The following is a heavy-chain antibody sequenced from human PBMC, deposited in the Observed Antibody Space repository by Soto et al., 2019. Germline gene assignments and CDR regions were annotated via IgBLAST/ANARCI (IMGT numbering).Heavy chain of an antibody. V-gene: IGHV1-58*01. CDR1: GFMFTSSA. CDR3: AAVPGLRFLECLPAYFDY. D-gene: IGHD3-3*01. J-gene: IGHJ4*02. Sequence: SVKVSCQTSGFMFTSSAVQWVRQARGQRLAWIVWLDVGSGNTHYAQHFQERVTLTRDIATGTAYMELSSLRSEDTAVYYCAAVPGLRFLECLPAYFDYWGQGTLVTVSS. CDR2: LDVGSGNT.